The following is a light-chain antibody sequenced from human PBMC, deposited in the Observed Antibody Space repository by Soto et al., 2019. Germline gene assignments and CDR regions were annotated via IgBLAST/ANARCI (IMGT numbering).Light chain of an antibody. CDR1: NSNIGTNT. Sequence: QLVLTQPPSASGTPGQRVTISCSGSNSNIGTNTVNWYQQLPGTAPKLLIYTNDQRPSGVPDRFSGSKSGTSASLAISGLQSEDEADYYCSSFAGSPVVFGGGTKLTVL. J-gene: IGLJ2*01. V-gene: IGLV1-44*01. CDR2: TND. CDR3: SSFAGSPVV.